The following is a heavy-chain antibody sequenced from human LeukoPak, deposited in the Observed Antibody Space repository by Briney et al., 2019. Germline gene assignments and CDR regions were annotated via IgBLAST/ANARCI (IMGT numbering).Heavy chain of an antibody. CDR2: INHTGYT. D-gene: IGHD1-26*01. CDR3: AREDGGSHSTDY. Sequence: SDTLSLTCAAYGGSFSGYYWSWIRQPPGKGLEWIGEINHTGYTNYNPSLKSRVTMPLDTSKNQFSLKLSSVTAADTAVYYCAREDGGSHSTDYWGQGTLVTVSS. V-gene: IGHV4-34*01. CDR1: GGSFSGYY. J-gene: IGHJ4*02.